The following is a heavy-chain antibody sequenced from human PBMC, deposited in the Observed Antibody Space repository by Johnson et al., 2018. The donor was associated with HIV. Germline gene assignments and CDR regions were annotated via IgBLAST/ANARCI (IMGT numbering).Heavy chain of an antibody. CDR2: IKQDGSEK. Sequence: VQLVESGGGVVQPGRSLRLSCAASGFTFSRYWMSWVRQAPGKGLEWVANIKQDGSEKYYVDSVKGRFTISRDNAKNSLYLQMNSLRAEDTAMYYCARDPSTAAADSKDAFDIWGQGTMVTVSS. V-gene: IGHV3-7*01. CDR3: ARDPSTAAADSKDAFDI. D-gene: IGHD6-13*01. J-gene: IGHJ3*02. CDR1: GFTFSRYW.